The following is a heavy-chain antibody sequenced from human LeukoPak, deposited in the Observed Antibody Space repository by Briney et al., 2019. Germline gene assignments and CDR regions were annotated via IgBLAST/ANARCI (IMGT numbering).Heavy chain of an antibody. D-gene: IGHD4-11*01. CDR3: ARAPSNRYNWFDP. CDR1: GASISGGDYY. V-gene: IGHV4-30-4*01. J-gene: IGHJ5*02. CDR2: IYYSGYT. Sequence: PSETLSLTCIVSGASISGGDYYWTWIRQPPEKGLEWIGYIYYSGYTYYNPSLKSRVTMSVDMSRNQFSLRLSSVTAADTAVYYCARAPSNRYNWFDPWGQGTLVTVSS.